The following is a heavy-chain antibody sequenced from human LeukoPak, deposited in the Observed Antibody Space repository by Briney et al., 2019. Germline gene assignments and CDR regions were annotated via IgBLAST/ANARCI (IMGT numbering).Heavy chain of an antibody. Sequence: ASVKVSCKAYGYTFTSYDINWERQATGEGLEWMGWMIPNSGHTVYTQKFQGRGTITRNTSISTAYMELSSLRSEDTAGYYCARVAGYCSSTSCYPNWFDPWGQGTLVTVSS. CDR2: MIPNSGHT. V-gene: IGHV1-8*03. CDR1: GYTFTSYD. D-gene: IGHD2-2*01. CDR3: ARVAGYCSSTSCYPNWFDP. J-gene: IGHJ5*02.